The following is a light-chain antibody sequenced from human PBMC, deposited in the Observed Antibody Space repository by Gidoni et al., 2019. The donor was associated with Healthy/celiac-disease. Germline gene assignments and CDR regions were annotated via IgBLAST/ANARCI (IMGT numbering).Light chain of an antibody. Sequence: DIVMNQSTDSLAVSLGERATINCKSSQSVLYSSNNKNYLAWYQQKPGQPPKLLIYWASTRESGVPDRFSGSGSGTDFTLTISSLQAEDVAVYYCQQYYSTPYTFGQGTKLEIK. J-gene: IGKJ2*01. V-gene: IGKV4-1*01. CDR3: QQYYSTPYT. CDR1: QSVLYSSNNKNY. CDR2: WAS.